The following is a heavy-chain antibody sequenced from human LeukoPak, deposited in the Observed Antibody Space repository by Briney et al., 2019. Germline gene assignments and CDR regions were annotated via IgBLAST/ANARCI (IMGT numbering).Heavy chain of an antibody. CDR3: ASPGSSYSSGWYRAFDI. D-gene: IGHD6-19*01. CDR1: GGTISSSSYY. V-gene: IGHV4-39*01. J-gene: IGHJ3*02. Sequence: SETLSLTCTVSGGTISSSSYYWGWIRQPPGKGLEWIGSIYYSGSTYYNPSLKSRVTISVDTSKNQFSLKLSSVTAADTAVYYCASPGSSYSSGWYRAFDIWGQGTMVTVSS. CDR2: IYYSGST.